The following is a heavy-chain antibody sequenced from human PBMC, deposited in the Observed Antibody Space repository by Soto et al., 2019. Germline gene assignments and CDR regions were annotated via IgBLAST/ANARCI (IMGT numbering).Heavy chain of an antibody. D-gene: IGHD3-10*01. V-gene: IGHV1-8*01. CDR1: GYTFTSYD. J-gene: IGHJ3*02. Sequence: ASVKVSCKASGYTFTSYDMNWVRQATRQGLEWMGWMNPNSGNTGYAQKFQGRVTMTRNTSISTAYMELSSLRSEDTAVYYCARAFSSGSYYKKSAFDIWGQGTMVTVSS. CDR2: MNPNSGNT. CDR3: ARAFSSGSYYKKSAFDI.